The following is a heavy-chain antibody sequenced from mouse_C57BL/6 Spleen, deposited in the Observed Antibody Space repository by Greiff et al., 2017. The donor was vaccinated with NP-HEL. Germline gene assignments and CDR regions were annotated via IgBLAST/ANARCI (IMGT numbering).Heavy chain of an antibody. Sequence: EVQVVESGGGLVQPGGSLKLSCAASGFTFSDYYMYWVRQTPEKRLEWVAYISNGGGSTYYPDTVKGRFTISRDNAKNTLYLQMSRLKSEDTAMYYCARHELGRFDYWGQGTTLTVSS. V-gene: IGHV5-12*01. CDR2: ISNGGGST. CDR3: ARHELGRFDY. J-gene: IGHJ2*01. D-gene: IGHD4-1*01. CDR1: GFTFSDYY.